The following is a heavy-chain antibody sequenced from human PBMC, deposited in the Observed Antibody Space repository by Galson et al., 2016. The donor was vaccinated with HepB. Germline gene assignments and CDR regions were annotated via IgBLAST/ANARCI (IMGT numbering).Heavy chain of an antibody. Sequence: SLRLSCATSGFTFSDYSMNWVRQAPGKGLGWVSYIASNRRTIYYADSARGRFTTSRDNAKNSLYLQMNSLRDEDTAVYYCARDGRRGYDMDVWGQGTTVTVSS. CDR2: IASNRRTI. CDR1: GFTFSDYS. V-gene: IGHV3-48*02. CDR3: ARDGRRGYDMDV. J-gene: IGHJ6*02.